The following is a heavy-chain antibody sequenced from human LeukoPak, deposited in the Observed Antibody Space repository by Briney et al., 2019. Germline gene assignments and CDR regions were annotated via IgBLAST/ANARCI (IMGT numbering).Heavy chain of an antibody. CDR3: ASLDYDSSGNFDY. CDR1: GGSISSYY. V-gene: IGHV4-59*01. J-gene: IGHJ4*02. CDR2: IYYSGST. Sequence: PSETLSLTCTVSGGSISSYYWSWIRQPPGKGLEWIGNIYYSGSTNYNPSLKSRVTISVDTSKNQFSLKLSSVTAADTAVYYCASLDYDSSGNFDYWGQGTLVTVSS. D-gene: IGHD3-22*01.